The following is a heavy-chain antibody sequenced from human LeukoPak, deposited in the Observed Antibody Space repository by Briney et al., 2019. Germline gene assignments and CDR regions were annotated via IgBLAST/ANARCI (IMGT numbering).Heavy chain of an antibody. J-gene: IGHJ3*02. CDR2: INHSGST. D-gene: IGHD3-22*01. CDR3: ARGPYYYDSSGSDAFDI. Sequence: SETLSLTCTVSGGSISSYYWSWIRQPPGKGLEWIGEINHSGSTNYNPSLKSRVTISVDTSKNQFSLKLSSVTAADTAVYYCARGPYYYDSSGSDAFDIWGQGTMVTVSS. CDR1: GGSISSYY. V-gene: IGHV4-34*01.